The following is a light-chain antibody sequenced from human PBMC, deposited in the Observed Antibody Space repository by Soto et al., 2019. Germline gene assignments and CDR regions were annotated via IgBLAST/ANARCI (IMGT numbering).Light chain of an antibody. J-gene: IGKJ5*01. CDR1: QTVSSNY. CDR3: QQYTGPPTT. V-gene: IGKV3-20*01. Sequence: EIILTQSPDTLSLSPGERATLSCRASQTVSSNYLDWCQQRPGQAPRLLIYVASTRAAGIPDRFSGSGSGTDFTLTITRLEPEDSAVYFCQQYTGPPTTFGQGTRLEIK. CDR2: VAS.